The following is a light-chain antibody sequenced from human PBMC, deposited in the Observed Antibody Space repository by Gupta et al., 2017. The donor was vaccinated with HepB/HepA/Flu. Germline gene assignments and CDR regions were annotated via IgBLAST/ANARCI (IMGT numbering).Light chain of an antibody. J-gene: IGKJ1*01. Sequence: EIVLTQSPATLSLSPGERATFSCRASQSVSRYLAWYQQKPGQAPRLLIYDASNRATGIPARFSGSGSGTDFTLTISSLEPEDFAVYYCQQRRNWPPWTFGQGTKVEIK. CDR1: QSVSRY. CDR2: DAS. CDR3: QQRRNWPPWT. V-gene: IGKV3-11*01.